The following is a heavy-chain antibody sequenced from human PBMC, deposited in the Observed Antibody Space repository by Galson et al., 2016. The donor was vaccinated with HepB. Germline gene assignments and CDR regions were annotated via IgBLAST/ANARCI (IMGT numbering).Heavy chain of an antibody. CDR2: IYYSEHT. Sequence: LTCAVSGGSINSSSYYWGWIRQPPGKGLEWIGNIYYSEHTFYNPSLKSRVTIFVDTSKNQFSLTLTSVTAADTAVYYCARTAARLYFDYWGQGTLVTVSS. CDR3: ARTAARLYFDY. CDR1: GGSINSSSYY. D-gene: IGHD6-6*01. J-gene: IGHJ4*01. V-gene: IGHV4-39*01.